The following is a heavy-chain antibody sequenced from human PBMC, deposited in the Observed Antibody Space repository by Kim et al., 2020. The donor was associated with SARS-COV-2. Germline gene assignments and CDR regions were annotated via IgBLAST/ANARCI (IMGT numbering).Heavy chain of an antibody. Sequence: SETLSLTCTVSGGSISSYYWSWIRQPPGKGLEWIGYIYYSGSTNYNPSLKSRVTISVDTSKNQFSLKLSSVTAADTAVYYCARDRISIAAAGTPGWFDP. CDR3: ARDRISIAAAGTPGWFDP. D-gene: IGHD6-13*01. J-gene: IGHJ5*02. CDR2: IYYSGST. V-gene: IGHV4-59*01. CDR1: GGSISSYY.